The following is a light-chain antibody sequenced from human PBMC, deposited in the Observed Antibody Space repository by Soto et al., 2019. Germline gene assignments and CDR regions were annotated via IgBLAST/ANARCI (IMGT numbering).Light chain of an antibody. CDR1: SGSVSSRYY. CDR3: VLYMKGDIRV. Sequence: QAVVTQEASLSVSPGGTVTLTCGLTSGSVSSRYYPSWYRQDPGQTPRTLIYSGDIRFSGVPDRFAGSILGSNAALTSTGAQADDESVYYCVLYMKGDIRVFGGGTKLTVL. V-gene: IGLV8-61*01. CDR2: SGD. J-gene: IGLJ2*01.